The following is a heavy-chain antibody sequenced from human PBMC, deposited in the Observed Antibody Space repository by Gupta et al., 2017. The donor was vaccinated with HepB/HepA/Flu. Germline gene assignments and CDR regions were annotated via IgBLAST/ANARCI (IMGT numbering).Heavy chain of an antibody. Sequence: EVQLSESGGGLVQPGGSLRLSCAASGFRFSIHGMSWVRQAPGKGLEWVSSISDYDYSTYYADSVKGRFTISRDNSKNTLYLQMNSLEAEDSAIYYCAKRGSDWNSYYYGMDVWGQGTTVTVSS. J-gene: IGHJ6*02. CDR1: GFRFSIHG. CDR3: AKRGSDWNSYYYGMDV. D-gene: IGHD6-19*01. V-gene: IGHV3-23*01. CDR2: ISDYDYST.